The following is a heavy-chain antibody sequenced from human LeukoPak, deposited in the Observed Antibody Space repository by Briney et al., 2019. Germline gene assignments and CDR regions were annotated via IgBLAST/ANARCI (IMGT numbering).Heavy chain of an antibody. CDR3: AKDLVAAAGCVDY. V-gene: IGHV3-30*02. CDR2: TRYDGSNK. D-gene: IGHD6-13*01. J-gene: IGHJ4*02. CDR1: GFTFSSYG. Sequence: PGGSLRLSCAASGFTFSSYGMHWVRQAPGKGLEWVAFTRYDGSNKYYADSVKGRFTISRDNSKNTLYLQMNSLRAEDTAVYYCAKDLVAAAGCVDYWGQGTLVTVSS.